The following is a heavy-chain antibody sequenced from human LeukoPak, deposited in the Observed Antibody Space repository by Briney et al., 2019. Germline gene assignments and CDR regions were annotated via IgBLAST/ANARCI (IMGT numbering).Heavy chain of an antibody. CDR1: GYTFTGYY. D-gene: IGHD3-16*01. CDR3: ARSYTTGWWYFDL. CDR2: INPNSGGT. V-gene: IGHV1-2*02. J-gene: IGHJ2*01. Sequence: GASVKVSCKASGYTFTGYYMHWVRQAPGQGLEWMGWINPNSGGTNYAQKLQGRVTMTTDTSTSTAYMELRSLRSDDTAVYYCARSYTTGWWYFDLWGRGTLVTVSS.